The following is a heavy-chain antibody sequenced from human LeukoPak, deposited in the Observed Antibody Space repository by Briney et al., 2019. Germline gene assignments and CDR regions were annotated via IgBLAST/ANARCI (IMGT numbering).Heavy chain of an antibody. V-gene: IGHV4-38-2*01. J-gene: IGHJ4*02. CDR3: ARHTLRNYDFWSGYYGYFDY. CDR2: IYHSGST. Sequence: PSETLSLTCAVSGYSISSGYYGGWIRQPPGKGLEGIGSIYHSGSTYYNPSLKSRVTISVDTSKNQFSLKLSSVTAADTAVYYCARHTLRNYDFWSGYYGYFDYWGQGTLVTVSS. CDR1: GYSISSGYY. D-gene: IGHD3-3*01.